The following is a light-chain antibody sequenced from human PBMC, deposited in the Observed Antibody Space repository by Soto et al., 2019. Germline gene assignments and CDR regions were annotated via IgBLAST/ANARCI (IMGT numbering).Light chain of an antibody. Sequence: DIQMTQSPSTLSASVGDRVTITCRASQSISTWLDWYQQKPGKAPNLLIYRASSLESGVPSRFSGSGSGTEFTLTITSLQPDDFATYYCQQYNTYPGTFGQGTKLEIK. CDR3: QQYNTYPGT. V-gene: IGKV1-5*03. CDR1: QSISTW. J-gene: IGKJ2*01. CDR2: RAS.